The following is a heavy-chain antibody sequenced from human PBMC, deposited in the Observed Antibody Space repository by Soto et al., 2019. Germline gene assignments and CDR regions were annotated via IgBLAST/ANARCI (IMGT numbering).Heavy chain of an antibody. CDR1: GFTFSSHE. CDR3: ARRGVY. J-gene: IGHJ4*02. CDR2: ISGSGNIT. Sequence: GGSLRLSCAASGFTFSSHEMNWVRQAPGKGLEWISYISGSGNITYYADSVKGRFTISRDNAQKSLYLQMNSLRVEDTAVYYCARRGVYWGQGTLVTVYS. V-gene: IGHV3-48*03. D-gene: IGHD2-8*01.